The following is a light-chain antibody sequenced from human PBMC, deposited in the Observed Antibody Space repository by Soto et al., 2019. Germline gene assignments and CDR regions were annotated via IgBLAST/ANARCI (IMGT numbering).Light chain of an antibody. CDR2: GAS. J-gene: IGKJ1*01. V-gene: IGKV3-20*01. CDR1: QSVSSTY. Sequence: EIVLTQSPCTLSLSAGERATLSCRASQSVSSTYLAWFQQKPGQAPRLLIYGASSRATGIPDTFSGSGSATDFNLTISSLEPEAVAVYYCQQYGISPAWAFGQGTKVEIK. CDR3: QQYGISPAWA.